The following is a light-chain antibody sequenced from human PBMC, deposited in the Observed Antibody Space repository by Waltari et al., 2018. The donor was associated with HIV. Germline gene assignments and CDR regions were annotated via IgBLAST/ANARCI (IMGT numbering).Light chain of an antibody. CDR2: ADS. J-gene: IGLJ2*01. CDR1: YIGTKS. CDR3: QVWDSGAVI. V-gene: IGLV3-9*01. Sequence: YEVTQARSVSVTLGQTAKITCGVNYIGTKSVHWYQQRPGQAPTLVIFADSGRPSWVPDRFSGSSSGNLATLSINRVQSGDEADYYCQVWDSGAVIFGGGTKLTV.